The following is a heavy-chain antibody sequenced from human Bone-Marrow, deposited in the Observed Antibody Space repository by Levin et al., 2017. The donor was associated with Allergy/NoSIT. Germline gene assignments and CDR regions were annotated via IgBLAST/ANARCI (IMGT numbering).Heavy chain of an antibody. D-gene: IGHD3-16*01. Sequence: GESLKISCADSGFTFSNYEMNWVRQPPGKGLEWVSYISQSGTSVYYADSVKGRFTTSRDNAKNSLYLQMNSLRAEDTAIYYCARDFLSVRGTIDNWFDPWGQGTLVTVSS. J-gene: IGHJ5*02. CDR2: ISQSGTSV. CDR3: ARDFLSVRGTIDNWFDP. V-gene: IGHV3-48*03. CDR1: GFTFSNYE.